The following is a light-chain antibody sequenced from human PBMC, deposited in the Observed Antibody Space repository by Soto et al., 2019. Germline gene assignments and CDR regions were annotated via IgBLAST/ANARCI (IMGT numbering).Light chain of an antibody. J-gene: IGLJ2*01. Sequence: QSALTQPASVSGSPGQSITISCAGTMRDVGAYNLFSWYQQHPGRTPQLIIYEVRNRPSGISFRFSGSKSGNTASLTISGLQVEDEADYYCSSYTSKSSLIFGGGTKVTVL. CDR2: EVR. V-gene: IGLV2-14*01. CDR1: MRDVGAYNL. CDR3: SSYTSKSSLI.